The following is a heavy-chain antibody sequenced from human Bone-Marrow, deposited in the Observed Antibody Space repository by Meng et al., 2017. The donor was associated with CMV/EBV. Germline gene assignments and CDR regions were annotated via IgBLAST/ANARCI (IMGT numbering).Heavy chain of an antibody. J-gene: IGHJ6*02. CDR2: INHSGST. V-gene: IGHV4-34*01. CDR1: GGSFSGYY. Sequence: SETLSLTCAVYGGSFSGYYWSWIRQPPGKGLEWIGEINHSGSTNYNPSLKSRVTISVDTSKNQFSLKLSSVTAADTAVYYCANFSYYYGMDVWGQGTTVTVSS. CDR3: ANFSYYYGMDV.